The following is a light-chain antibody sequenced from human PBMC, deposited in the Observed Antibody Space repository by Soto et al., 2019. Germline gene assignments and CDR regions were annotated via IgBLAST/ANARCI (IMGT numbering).Light chain of an antibody. CDR3: CSYTSSSIRV. J-gene: IGLJ3*02. CDR2: EVS. V-gene: IGLV2-14*01. Sequence: QSALTQPASVSGSPGQSITISCTGTSSDVGGYRFVSWYQQYPGRAPKLMIYEVSNRPSGVSNRLSGSKSGNTASLTISGLQADDEADYYCCSYTSSSIRVFGGGTKLTVL. CDR1: SSDVGGYRF.